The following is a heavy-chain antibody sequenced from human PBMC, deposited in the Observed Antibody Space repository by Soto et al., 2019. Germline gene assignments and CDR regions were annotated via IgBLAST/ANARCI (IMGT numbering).Heavy chain of an antibody. CDR2: ISYDGSNK. V-gene: IGHV3-30*18. CDR3: AKDSRIAVVTAPYDY. Sequence: QVQLVESGRGVVHPGRSLRLSCAASGFTFSSYGMHWVRQAPGKGLEWVAVISYDGSNKYYADSVKGRFTISRDNSKNTLYLQMNSLRAEDTAVYYCAKDSRIAVVTAPYDYWGQGTLVTVSS. CDR1: GFTFSSYG. J-gene: IGHJ4*02. D-gene: IGHD2-21*02.